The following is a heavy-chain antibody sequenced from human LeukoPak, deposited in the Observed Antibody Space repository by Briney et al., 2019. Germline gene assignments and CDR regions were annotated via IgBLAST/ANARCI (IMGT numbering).Heavy chain of an antibody. J-gene: IGHJ4*02. CDR3: ARDLAWGAFDY. CDR1: GFMFASVG. D-gene: IGHD7-27*01. CDR2: ISGGGGRT. Sequence: GGSLRLSCVASGFMFASVGMNWVRKAPGKGLEWVSSISGGGGRTYYADSVKGRFTISRDDSKNTLSLQMNSLRVEDTAVYYCARDLAWGAFDYWGQGTLVTVSS. V-gene: IGHV3-23*01.